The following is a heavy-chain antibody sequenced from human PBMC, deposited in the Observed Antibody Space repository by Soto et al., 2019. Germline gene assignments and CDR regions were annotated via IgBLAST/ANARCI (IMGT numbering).Heavy chain of an antibody. CDR3: ARDTGYYYYGMDV. CDR2: IWYDGSNK. CDR1: GFTFSSYG. D-gene: IGHD2-8*02. J-gene: IGHJ6*02. V-gene: IGHV3-33*01. Sequence: PGGSLRLSCAASGFTFSSYGMHWVRQAPGKGLEWVAVIWYDGSNKYYADSVKGRFTISRDNSKNTLYLQMNSLRAEDMAVYYCARDTGYYYYGMDVWGQGTTVTVSS.